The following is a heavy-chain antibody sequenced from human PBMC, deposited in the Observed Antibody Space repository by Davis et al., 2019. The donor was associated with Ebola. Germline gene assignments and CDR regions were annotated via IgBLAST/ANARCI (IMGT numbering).Heavy chain of an antibody. J-gene: IGHJ6*04. V-gene: IGHV4-59*01. CDR1: EFTFGDYA. D-gene: IGHD5-18*01. Sequence: GSLRLSCSSSEFTFGDYAMSWVRQPPGKGLEWIGHVYYSGSTNYNPSLKSRVTISLDTSKDQFSLKLSSVTAADTAVYYCARRGGGYSYDYGMDVWGKGNTVTVSS. CDR2: VYYSGST. CDR3: ARRGGGYSYDYGMDV.